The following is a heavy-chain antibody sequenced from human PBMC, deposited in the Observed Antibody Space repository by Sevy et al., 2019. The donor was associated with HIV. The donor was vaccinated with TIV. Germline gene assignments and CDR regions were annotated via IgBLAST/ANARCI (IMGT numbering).Heavy chain of an antibody. J-gene: IGHJ4*02. CDR1: GFTFSSYW. D-gene: IGHD6-6*01. V-gene: IGHV3-7*01. Sequence: GGSLRLSCAASGFTFSSYWMSWVRQAPGKGLEWVANKKQDGSEKYYVDSVKGRFTISRDNAKNSLYLQMNSLRAEDTAVYYCARGGAARTFDYWGQGTLVTVSS. CDR2: KKQDGSEK. CDR3: ARGGAARTFDY.